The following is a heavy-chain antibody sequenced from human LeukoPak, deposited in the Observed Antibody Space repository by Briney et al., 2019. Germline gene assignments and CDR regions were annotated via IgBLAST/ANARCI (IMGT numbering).Heavy chain of an antibody. J-gene: IGHJ6*02. Sequence: PGGSLRLSCAASGFTFSSYEMNWVRQAPGKGLEWVAYISSSGRRGSNIYYADSVRGRFTISRDNAKNSLYLQMNSLRAEDTALYYCTRVQAGRSGLMDVWGRGTTVTVSS. CDR1: GFTFSSYE. CDR2: ISSSGRRGSNI. D-gene: IGHD2-8*02. CDR3: TRVQAGRSGLMDV. V-gene: IGHV3-48*03.